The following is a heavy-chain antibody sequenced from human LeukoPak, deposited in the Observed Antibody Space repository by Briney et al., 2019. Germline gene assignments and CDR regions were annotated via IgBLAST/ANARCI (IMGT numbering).Heavy chain of an antibody. V-gene: IGHV4-34*01. CDR2: INHSGST. D-gene: IGHD3-3*01. Sequence: SETLSLTCAVYGGSFSGYYWSWIRQPPGKGLEWIGEINHSGSTNYNPSLKSRVTISVDTSKNQFSLKLSSVTAADTAVYYCARISRSKSTTFGVVHGAPMDIWGQGTTVIVSS. CDR1: GGSFSGYY. CDR3: ARISRSKSTTFGVVHGAPMDI. J-gene: IGHJ6*02.